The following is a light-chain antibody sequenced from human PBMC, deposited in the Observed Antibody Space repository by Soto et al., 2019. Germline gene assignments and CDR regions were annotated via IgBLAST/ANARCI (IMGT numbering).Light chain of an antibody. CDR2: DAS. V-gene: IGKV3-11*01. CDR1: QSVSSY. CDR3: QQRSNPIT. J-gene: IGKJ5*01. Sequence: EIVLTQSPATLSLSPGERATLSCRASQSVSSYLAWYQQKPGQAPRLLIYDASNRATGIPARFSGSGSGTDFTLTISSLESEDFAVYYCQQRSNPITFCPGTRLEIK.